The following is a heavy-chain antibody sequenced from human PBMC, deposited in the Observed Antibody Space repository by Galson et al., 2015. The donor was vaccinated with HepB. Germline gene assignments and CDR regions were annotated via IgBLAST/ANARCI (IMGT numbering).Heavy chain of an antibody. D-gene: IGHD5-12*01. CDR2: IWYDGSNK. Sequence: SLRLSCAASGFTFSSYGMHWVRQAPGKGLEWVAVIWYDGSNKYYADSVKGRFTISRDNSKNTLYLQMNSLRAEDTAVYYCARDRMLRNMDVWGKGTTVTVSS. V-gene: IGHV3-33*01. CDR3: ARDRMLRNMDV. J-gene: IGHJ6*03. CDR1: GFTFSSYG.